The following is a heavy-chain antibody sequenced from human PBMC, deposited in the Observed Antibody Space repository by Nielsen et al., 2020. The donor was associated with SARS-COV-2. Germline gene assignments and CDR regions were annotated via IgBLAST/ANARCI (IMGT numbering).Heavy chain of an antibody. Sequence: SETLSLTCTVSGGSIRSSTYYWGWIRQPPGMGLEWIGSIYYGGSTYDNPSLKSRVTISLDTSKNQFSLKLSSVTAADTAVYYCARDPFYNWNTHYYYGMDVWGQGTTVTVSS. CDR1: GGSIRSSTYY. V-gene: IGHV4-39*07. J-gene: IGHJ6*02. CDR2: IYYGGST. D-gene: IGHD1/OR15-1a*01. CDR3: ARDPFYNWNTHYYYGMDV.